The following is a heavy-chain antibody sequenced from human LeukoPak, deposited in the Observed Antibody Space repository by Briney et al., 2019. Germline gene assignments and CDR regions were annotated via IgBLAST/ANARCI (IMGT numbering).Heavy chain of an antibody. D-gene: IGHD5-18*01. V-gene: IGHV4-39*01. J-gene: IGHJ4*02. Sequence: SETLSLTCTVSGGSISSDHYYWGWIRQPPGKGLEWIGSIYYSGSSYYNPSLKSRVTISVDTSKNQFSLKLSSVTAADTAVYHCARQSGHTYGPIDYWGQGTLVTVSS. CDR1: GGSISSDHYY. CDR3: ARQSGHTYGPIDY. CDR2: IYYSGSS.